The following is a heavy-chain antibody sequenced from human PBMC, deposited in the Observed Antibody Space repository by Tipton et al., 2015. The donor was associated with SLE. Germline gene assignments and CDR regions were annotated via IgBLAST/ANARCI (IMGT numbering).Heavy chain of an antibody. Sequence: TLSLTCTVYGGSFSGYYWSWIRQPPGKGLEWIGEINHSGSTNYNPSLGSRLTISVDTSKDQVSLNLNSVTAADTAVYYCARGRLCTAGMCKPNAFDYWGQVILVTVSS. CDR2: INHSGST. D-gene: IGHD2-8*02. V-gene: IGHV4-34*01. CDR1: GGSFSGYY. CDR3: ARGRLCTAGMCKPNAFDY. J-gene: IGHJ4*02.